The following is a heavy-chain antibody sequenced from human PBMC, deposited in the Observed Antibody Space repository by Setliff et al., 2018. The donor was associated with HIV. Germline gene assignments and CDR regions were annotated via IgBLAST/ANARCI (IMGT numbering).Heavy chain of an antibody. CDR1: GYSFSDYW. V-gene: IGHV5-51*01. CDR2: IFPDDSDT. CDR3: ARHLSATGTFDY. J-gene: IGHJ4*02. Sequence: PGESLKISCKASGYSFSDYWIGWVRQMPGKGLEWMGIIFPDDSDTRYSPSFQGHVTISADKSISTAYLQWSSLKASDTAIYYCARHLSATGTFDYWGQGTLVTVSS. D-gene: IGHD7-27*01.